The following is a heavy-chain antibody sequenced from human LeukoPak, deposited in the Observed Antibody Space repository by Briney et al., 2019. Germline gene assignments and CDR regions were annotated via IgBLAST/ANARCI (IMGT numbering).Heavy chain of an antibody. Sequence: PSETLSLTCTVSGGSISSSSYYWGWIRQPPGKGLEWIGSIYYSGSTYYNPSLKSRVTISVDTSKNQFSLKLSSVTAAGTAVYYCASDRYYDSSGYYYLDYWGQGTLVTVSS. D-gene: IGHD3-22*01. CDR2: IYYSGST. CDR3: ASDRYYDSSGYYYLDY. V-gene: IGHV4-39*01. CDR1: GGSISSSSYY. J-gene: IGHJ4*02.